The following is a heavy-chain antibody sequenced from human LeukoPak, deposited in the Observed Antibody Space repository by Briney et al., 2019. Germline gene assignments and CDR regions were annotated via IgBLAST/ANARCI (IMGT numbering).Heavy chain of an antibody. CDR1: GFTFSSYA. CDR2: ISYDGSNK. Sequence: GGSLRLSCAASGFTFSSYAMHWVRQAPGKGLEWVAVISYDGSNKYYADSVKGRFTISRDNSKNTLYLQMSSLRAEDTAVYYCAREGGDCTNGVCYSFDYWGQGTLVTVSS. J-gene: IGHJ4*02. CDR3: AREGGDCTNGVCYSFDY. V-gene: IGHV3-30-3*01. D-gene: IGHD2-8*01.